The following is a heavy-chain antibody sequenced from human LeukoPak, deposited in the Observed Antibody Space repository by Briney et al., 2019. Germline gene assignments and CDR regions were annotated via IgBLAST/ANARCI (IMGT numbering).Heavy chain of an antibody. V-gene: IGHV1-69*06. CDR3: ASTGGYGAGTTAAFDI. Sequence: VASVKVSCKASGYTFTSYAISWVRQAPGQGLEWMGGIIPIFGTANYAQKFQGRVTITADKSTSTAYMELSSLRSEDTAVYYCASTGGYGAGTTAAFDIWGQGTMVTVSS. J-gene: IGHJ3*02. CDR1: GYTFTSYA. CDR2: IIPIFGTA. D-gene: IGHD1-7*01.